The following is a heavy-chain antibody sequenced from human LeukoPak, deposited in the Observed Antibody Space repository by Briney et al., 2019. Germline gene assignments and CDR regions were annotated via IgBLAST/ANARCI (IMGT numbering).Heavy chain of an antibody. D-gene: IGHD2-15*01. J-gene: IGHJ5*02. Sequence: RGPLRLSCAASGFTFSSYSMNWVRQAPGKGLEWVSSISSSSSYIYYADSVKGRFTISRDNAKNSLYLQMNSLRAEDTAVYYCARDFCSGGSCYTNWFDPWGQGTLVTVSS. CDR3: ARDFCSGGSCYTNWFDP. CDR2: ISSSSSYI. CDR1: GFTFSSYS. V-gene: IGHV3-21*01.